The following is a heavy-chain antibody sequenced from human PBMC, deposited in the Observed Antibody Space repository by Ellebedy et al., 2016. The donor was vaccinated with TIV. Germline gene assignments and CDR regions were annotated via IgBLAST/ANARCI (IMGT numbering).Heavy chain of an antibody. D-gene: IGHD1-26*01. J-gene: IGHJ4*02. CDR1: GFPFRTYW. CDR2: IKQDGSDK. V-gene: IGHV3-7*01. Sequence: GESLKISCAASGFPFRTYWMSWVRQAQGKGLEWVANIKQDGSDKYYVDSVKGRFTVSRDNAKSSLYLQMNSLRDEDTAVYYCATQWELYDWGQGTPVTVSS. CDR3: ATQWELYD.